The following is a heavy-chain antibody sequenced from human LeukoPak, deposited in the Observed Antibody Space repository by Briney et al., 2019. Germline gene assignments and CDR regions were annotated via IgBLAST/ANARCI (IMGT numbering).Heavy chain of an antibody. J-gene: IGHJ5*02. D-gene: IGHD3-10*01. CDR1: GFTFSSYG. V-gene: IGHV3-23*01. CDR2: ISGSGGST. CDR3: AREYYGSGSYYNEDWFDP. Sequence: GGSLRLSCAASGFTFSSYGMSWVRQAPGKGLEWVSAISGSGGSTYYADSVKGRFTISRDNAKNSLYLQMNSLRAEDTAVYYCAREYYGSGSYYNEDWFDPWGQGTLVTVSS.